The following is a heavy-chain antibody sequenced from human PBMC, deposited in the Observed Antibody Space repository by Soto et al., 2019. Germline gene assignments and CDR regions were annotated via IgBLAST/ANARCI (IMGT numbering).Heavy chain of an antibody. V-gene: IGHV3-64*01. CDR1: GFPFSSYA. J-gene: IGHJ4*02. Sequence: TGGSLRLSCAASGFPFSSYAMHWVRQAPGKGLEYVSAISSNGGSTYYANSVKGRFTISRDNSKNTLYLQMGSLRAEDMAVYYCARREGYNFDYWGQETRVTVSS. CDR3: ARREGYNFDY. CDR2: ISSNGGST. D-gene: IGHD5-12*01.